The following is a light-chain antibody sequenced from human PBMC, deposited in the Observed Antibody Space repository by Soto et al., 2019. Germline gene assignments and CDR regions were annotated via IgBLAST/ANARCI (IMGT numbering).Light chain of an antibody. CDR2: EGS. J-gene: IGLJ2*01. CDR1: SSDVGSYNL. V-gene: IGLV2-23*01. Sequence: QSVLTQPASVSGSPGQSITISCTGTSSDVGSYNLVSWYQQHPGKAPKLMTYEGSKRPSGVSNRFSGSKSGNTASLTISGLQAEDEADYYCCSYAGSSTPVVFGGGTKLTVL. CDR3: CSYAGSSTPVV.